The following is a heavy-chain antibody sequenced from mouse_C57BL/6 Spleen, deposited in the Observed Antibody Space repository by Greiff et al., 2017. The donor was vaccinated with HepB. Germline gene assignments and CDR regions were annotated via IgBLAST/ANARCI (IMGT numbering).Heavy chain of an antibody. CDR3: ARRTDDFDY. CDR2: ISSGGSYT. J-gene: IGHJ2*01. CDR1: GFTFSSYG. V-gene: IGHV5-6*01. Sequence: EVQVVESGGDLVKPGGSLKLSCAASGFTFSSYGMSWVRQTPDKRLEWVATISSGGSYTYYPDSVKGRFTISRDNAKNTLYLQMSSLKSEDTAMYYCARRTDDFDYWGQGTTLTVSS.